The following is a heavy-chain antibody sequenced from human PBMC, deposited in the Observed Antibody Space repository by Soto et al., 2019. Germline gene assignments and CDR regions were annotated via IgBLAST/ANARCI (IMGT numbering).Heavy chain of an antibody. V-gene: IGHV4-4*07. D-gene: IGHD6-6*01. J-gene: IGHJ6*02. CDR1: GGSISSYY. Sequence: PSETLSLTCTVSGGSISSYYWSWIRQPAGKGLEWIGRIYTSGSTNYNLSLKSRVTISVDTSKNQLSLKLSSATAADTAVYYCARSMYSTSAQLYYGMDVWGQGTTVTVSS. CDR2: IYTSGST. CDR3: ARSMYSTSAQLYYGMDV.